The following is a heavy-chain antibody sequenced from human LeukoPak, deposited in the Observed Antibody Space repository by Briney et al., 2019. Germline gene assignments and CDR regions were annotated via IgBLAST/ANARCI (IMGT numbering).Heavy chain of an antibody. CDR1: GYTFTGYY. J-gene: IGHJ4*02. D-gene: IGHD6-6*01. Sequence: ASVKVSFKASGYTFTGYYMHWVRQAPGQGLEWMGWINPNSGGTNYAQKFQGRVTMTRDMSISTAYMELSRLRSDDTAVYYCARPRGYSSSDFDYWGQGTLVTVSS. V-gene: IGHV1-2*02. CDR2: INPNSGGT. CDR3: ARPRGYSSSDFDY.